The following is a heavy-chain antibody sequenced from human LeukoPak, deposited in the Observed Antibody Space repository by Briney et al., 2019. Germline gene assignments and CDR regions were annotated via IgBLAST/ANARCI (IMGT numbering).Heavy chain of an antibody. CDR1: GFTISGDA. Sequence: PGTSLRLSCTASGFTISGDAMHWVRQAPRKRLQWVAHISFDGSYKYYADSVKGRFTISRDNSKNTLYLQMNSLRTDNTPLFYCARETLDALDLWGPGTLVTVSS. V-gene: IGHV3-30*04. CDR2: ISFDGSYK. CDR3: ARETLDALDL. J-gene: IGHJ3*01.